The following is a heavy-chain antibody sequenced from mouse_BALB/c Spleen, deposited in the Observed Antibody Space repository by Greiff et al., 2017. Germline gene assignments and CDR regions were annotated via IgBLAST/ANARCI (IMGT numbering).Heavy chain of an antibody. CDR2: INSNGGST. CDR3: ASTITTACYFDY. V-gene: IGHV5-6-3*01. J-gene: IGHJ2*01. Sequence: VQLKESGGGLVQPGGSLKLSCAASGFTFSSYGMSWVRQTPDKRLELVATINSNGGSTYYPDSVKGRFTISRDNAKNTLYLQMSSLKSEDTAMYYCASTITTACYFDYWGQGTTLRVSS. CDR1: GFTFSSYG. D-gene: IGHD1-2*01.